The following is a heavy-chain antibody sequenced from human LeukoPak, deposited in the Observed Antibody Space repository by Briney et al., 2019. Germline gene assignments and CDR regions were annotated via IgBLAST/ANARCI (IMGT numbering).Heavy chain of an antibody. CDR1: GFTFSSYA. CDR2: ISYDGSNK. CDR3: ARAHYCSSTSCYSREYFDY. D-gene: IGHD2-2*01. J-gene: IGHJ4*02. Sequence: GGSLRLSCAASGFTFSSYAMHWVRQAPGKGLEWVAVISYDGSNKYYADSVKGRFTISRDNSKNTLYLQMNSLRAEDTAVYYCARAHYCSSTSCYSREYFDYWGQGVLVTVSS. V-gene: IGHV3-30-3*01.